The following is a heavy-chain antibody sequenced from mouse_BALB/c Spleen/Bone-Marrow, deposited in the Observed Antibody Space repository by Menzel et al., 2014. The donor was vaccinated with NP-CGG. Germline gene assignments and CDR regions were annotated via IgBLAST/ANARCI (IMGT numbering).Heavy chain of an antibody. CDR1: GYSFTGYT. CDR3: ARHGYGNYVAMDY. D-gene: IGHD2-10*02. J-gene: IGHJ4*01. CDR2: INPYDGGT. V-gene: IGHV1-18*01. Sequence: SGPELVKPGASMKISCKASGYSFTGYTMNWVKQSHGKNLEWIGLINPYDGGTSYNQKFKGKATLSVDESSSTAYMELLSLTSEDSAVYYCARHGYGNYVAMDYWGQGTSVTVSS.